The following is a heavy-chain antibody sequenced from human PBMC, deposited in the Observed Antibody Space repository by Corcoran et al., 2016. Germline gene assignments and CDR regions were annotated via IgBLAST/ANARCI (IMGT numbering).Heavy chain of an antibody. Sequence: EVQLVESGGGLAKPGGSLRLSCAVSGFTFSNAWINWVRQAPGKGLEWVGRIKSKTDGGTTDYAAPVKGRFTISRDDSKNTLYLQMNSLRTEDTAVYYCTTAKLGVGAADDWGQGTLVTVSS. CDR2: IKSKTDGGTT. CDR3: TTAKLGVGAADD. CDR1: GFTFSNAW. D-gene: IGHD2-15*01. J-gene: IGHJ4*02. V-gene: IGHV3-15*07.